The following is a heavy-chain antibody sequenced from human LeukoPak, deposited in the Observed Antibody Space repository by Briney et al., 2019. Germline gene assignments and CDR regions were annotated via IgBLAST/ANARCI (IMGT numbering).Heavy chain of an antibody. Sequence: SXXLSLTCAVYGGSFSGYYWSWVRQPPGKGLEWVGEINHSGSTNYNPSLKSRVTISVDTSKNQFSLKLSSVAAADTAVYYCARLRVIDSSGFYYVDYWGQGTLVTVSS. CDR1: GGSFSGYY. V-gene: IGHV4-34*01. CDR2: INHSGST. D-gene: IGHD3-22*01. CDR3: ARLRVIDSSGFYYVDY. J-gene: IGHJ4*02.